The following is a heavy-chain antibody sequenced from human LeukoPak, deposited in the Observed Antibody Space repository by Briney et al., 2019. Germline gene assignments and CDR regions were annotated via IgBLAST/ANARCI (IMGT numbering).Heavy chain of an antibody. CDR3: ARRGYDSSGSYRNY. CDR1: GGSIRSSYYY. Sequence: SETLSLTCTVSGGSIRSSYYYWGWIRQPPGKGLEWIGSIYDSGSTYYNPSLKSRVTISVDTSKNQFSLKLNSVTAADTAVYYCARRGYDSSGSYRNYWGQGTLVTVSS. J-gene: IGHJ4*02. CDR2: IYDSGST. D-gene: IGHD3-22*01. V-gene: IGHV4-39*01.